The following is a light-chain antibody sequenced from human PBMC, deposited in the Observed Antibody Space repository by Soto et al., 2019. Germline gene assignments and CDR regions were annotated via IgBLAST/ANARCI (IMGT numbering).Light chain of an antibody. Sequence: DIQMTQSPSSLSASVGDRVTITCRASQSISSYLNWYQQKPGKAPKLLSYAASSLQSGVPSRFSGSGSGTDFTITISSLQPEDFATYYSQQSYSTLLTFGGGTKVDSK. CDR2: AAS. J-gene: IGKJ4*01. CDR1: QSISSY. CDR3: QQSYSTLLT. V-gene: IGKV1-39*01.